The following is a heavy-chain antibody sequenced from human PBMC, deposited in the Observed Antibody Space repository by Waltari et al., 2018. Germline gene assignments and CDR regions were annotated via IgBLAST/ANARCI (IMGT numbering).Heavy chain of an antibody. Sequence: QVQLVQSGAEVKKPGSSVKVSCKASGGTFSSYAISWVRQAPGQGLEWMGGIIPIFGTANYAQKFQGRVTITADESTSTAYMELSSLRSEDTAVYYCARLYSSSDDYYYYYYMDVWGKGTTVTISS. CDR1: GGTFSSYA. CDR3: ARLYSSSDDYYYYYYMDV. V-gene: IGHV1-69*12. J-gene: IGHJ6*03. CDR2: IIPIFGTA. D-gene: IGHD6-6*01.